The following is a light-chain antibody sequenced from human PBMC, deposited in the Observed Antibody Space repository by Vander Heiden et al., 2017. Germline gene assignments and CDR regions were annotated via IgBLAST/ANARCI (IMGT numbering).Light chain of an antibody. CDR3: QQYKNWPPSWT. Sequence: VMTQSPATLSVSPGERATLSCRASRSISRNLAWYQQKPGQAPRLLIYGASARATGVTDRFSGSGSGTELTLTIRSLQSVDSAVYYCQQYKNWPPSWTFGQGTKVEV. CDR1: RSISRN. CDR2: GAS. J-gene: IGKJ1*01. V-gene: IGKV3-15*01.